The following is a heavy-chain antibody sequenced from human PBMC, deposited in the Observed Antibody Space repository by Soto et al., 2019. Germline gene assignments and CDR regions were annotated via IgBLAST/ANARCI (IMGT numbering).Heavy chain of an antibody. Sequence: GESLKISCKGSGYSFTSHWIGWVRQMPGKGLEWMGIIYPGDSDTRCSPSFQGQVTISADKSISTAYLQWSSLKASDTAMYYCARHTEYCSGGSCYFDYWGQGTLVTVSS. J-gene: IGHJ4*02. V-gene: IGHV5-51*01. CDR1: GYSFTSHW. CDR2: IYPGDSDT. CDR3: ARHTEYCSGGSCYFDY. D-gene: IGHD2-15*01.